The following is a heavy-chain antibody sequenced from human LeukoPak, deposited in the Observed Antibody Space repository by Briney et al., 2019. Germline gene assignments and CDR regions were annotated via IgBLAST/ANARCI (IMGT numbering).Heavy chain of an antibody. V-gene: IGHV1-69*05. CDR2: IIPIFGTA. Sequence: ASVKVSCKASGGTFSSYAISWVRQAPGQGLEWMGRIIPIFGTANYAQKFQGRVTITTDESTSTAYMELSSLRSEDTAVYYCARGQRSYFRAVDDWGQGTLVTVSS. CDR3: ARGQRSYFRAVDD. J-gene: IGHJ4*02. D-gene: IGHD1-26*01. CDR1: GGTFSSYA.